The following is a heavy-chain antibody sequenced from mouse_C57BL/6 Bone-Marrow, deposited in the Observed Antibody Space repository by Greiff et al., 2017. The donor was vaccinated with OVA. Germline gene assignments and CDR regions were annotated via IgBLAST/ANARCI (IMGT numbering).Heavy chain of an antibody. Sequence: VQLQQSGPELVKPGASVKISCKASGYAFSSSWMNWVKQRPGKGLEWIGRIYPGDGDTNYNGKFKGKATLTADKSSRTAYMQLSSLTSEDSAVYFCARNSDQYFDVWGTGTTVTVSS. CDR1: GYAFSSSW. CDR3: ARNSDQYFDV. CDR2: IYPGDGDT. D-gene: IGHD6-1*01. V-gene: IGHV1-82*01. J-gene: IGHJ1*03.